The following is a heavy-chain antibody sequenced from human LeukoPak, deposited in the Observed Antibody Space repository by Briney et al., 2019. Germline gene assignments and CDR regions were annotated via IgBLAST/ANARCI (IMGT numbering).Heavy chain of an antibody. D-gene: IGHD1-26*01. CDR1: GYTFTGYY. V-gene: IGHV1-2*02. Sequence: ASVKVSCKGAGYTFTGYYMDWLRQAPAQGLEWMGWINPNSGGTNYAQKFQGRVTMTRDTSISTAYMELSRLRSDDTAVYYCARAVGELLPDEGFDPWGQGTLVTVSS. CDR3: ARAVGELLPDEGFDP. J-gene: IGHJ5*02. CDR2: INPNSGGT.